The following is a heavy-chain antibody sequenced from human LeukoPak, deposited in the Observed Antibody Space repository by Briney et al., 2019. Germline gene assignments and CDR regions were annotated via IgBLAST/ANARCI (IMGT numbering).Heavy chain of an antibody. Sequence: GGSLRLSCTASGFAFDEHGMSWVRQAPGKGLEWVSGINWSGGSTVYADPLRGRFTISRDNAKNSLYLQMDSLRAEDTALYYCARAPITSPFYFDSWGQGTLVTVSS. CDR2: INWSGGST. J-gene: IGHJ4*02. V-gene: IGHV3-20*04. D-gene: IGHD2-2*01. CDR3: ARAPITSPFYFDS. CDR1: GFAFDEHG.